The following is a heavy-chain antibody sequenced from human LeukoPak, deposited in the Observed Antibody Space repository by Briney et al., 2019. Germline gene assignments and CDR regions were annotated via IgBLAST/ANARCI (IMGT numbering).Heavy chain of an antibody. D-gene: IGHD3-3*01. Sequence: GGSLRLSCAAFGFTFSNYWMSWVRQTPGKGLEWVANIKEDGSDKYYVDSLKGRFTISRDNAKNSLYLQMNSLRAEDTALYYCAKDRTRQAYWGQGTLVTVSS. J-gene: IGHJ4*02. V-gene: IGHV3-7*03. CDR1: GFTFSNYW. CDR2: IKEDGSDK. CDR3: AKDRTRQAY.